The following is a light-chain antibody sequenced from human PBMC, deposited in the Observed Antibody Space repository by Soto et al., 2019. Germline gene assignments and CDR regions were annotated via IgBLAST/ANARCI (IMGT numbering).Light chain of an antibody. CDR2: GAS. CDR1: QSISSSY. J-gene: IGKJ2*01. V-gene: IGKV3-20*01. Sequence: EIVLTQSPGTLSLSPGQRATLSCRASQSISSSYLAWYQQRPGQAPRLLIYGASSRATGIPDRFSASGSGTDFTLTVSRLEPEDFAVYYCQQYDSSTRTFGQGTKLEIK. CDR3: QQYDSSTRT.